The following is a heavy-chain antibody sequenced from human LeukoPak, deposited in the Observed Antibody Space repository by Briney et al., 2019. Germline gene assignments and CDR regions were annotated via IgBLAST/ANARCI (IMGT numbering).Heavy chain of an antibody. V-gene: IGHV3-21*01. CDR3: ARDKMAVVDFDY. J-gene: IGHJ4*02. Sequence: PGGSLRLSCAASGFTFSSYSMNWVRQAPGKGLEWVSSISSSSSYIYYADSEKGRFTISRDNAKNSLYLQMNSLRAEDTAVYYCARDKMAVVDFDYWGQGTLVTVSS. CDR2: ISSSSSYI. CDR1: GFTFSSYS. D-gene: IGHD2-15*01.